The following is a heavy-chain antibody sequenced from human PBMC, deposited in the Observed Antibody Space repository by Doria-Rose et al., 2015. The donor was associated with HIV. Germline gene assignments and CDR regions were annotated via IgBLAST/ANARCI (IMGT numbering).Heavy chain of an antibody. CDR3: ARMGSYRELDY. Sequence: QRQQWDPGLVKPSATLSLTCSVSGASVSSRGYYWNWIRQVPGKGLESLGYTYYTGTSDYSPSLKSRLNMAVDTSKNQFSLKLSFVTVADTAVYYCARMGSYRELDYWGQGA. CDR1: GASVSSRGYY. V-gene: IGHV4-31*03. CDR2: TYYTGTS. J-gene: IGHJ4*02. D-gene: IGHD3-3*01.